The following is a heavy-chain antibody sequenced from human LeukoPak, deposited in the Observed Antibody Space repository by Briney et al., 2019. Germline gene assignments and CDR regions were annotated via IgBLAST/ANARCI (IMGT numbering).Heavy chain of an antibody. CDR3: ARDGRSYIY. D-gene: IGHD3-10*01. CDR2: ISYDGSNK. J-gene: IGHJ4*02. CDR1: GFTFSSYA. V-gene: IGHV3-30*04. Sequence: GGSLRLSCAASGFTFSSYAMHWVRQAPGKGLEWVAVISYDGSNKYYADSVKGRFTISRDNAKNSLYLQMNSLRAEDTAVYSCARDGRSYIYWGQGTLVTVSS.